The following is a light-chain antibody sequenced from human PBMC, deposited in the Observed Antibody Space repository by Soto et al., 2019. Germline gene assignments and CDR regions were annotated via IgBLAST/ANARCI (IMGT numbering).Light chain of an antibody. J-gene: IGKJ4*01. Sequence: EIVLTQSPATLSLSPGERATLSCRASQSVSSYLAWYQQKPGQAPRLLIYDASSRATGIPTRFSGSGSGTDFPLTISSLAPEDFAVYYCQQRSNWLAFGGGTKVEIK. CDR2: DAS. CDR1: QSVSSY. V-gene: IGKV3-11*01. CDR3: QQRSNWLA.